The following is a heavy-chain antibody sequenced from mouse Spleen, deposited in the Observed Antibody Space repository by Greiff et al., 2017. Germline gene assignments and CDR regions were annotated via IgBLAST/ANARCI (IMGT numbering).Heavy chain of an antibody. Sequence: QVQLKQSGPGLVAPSQSLSITCTVSGFSLTNYAVHWVRQSPGKGLEWLGVIWSDGSTDYNAAFISRLSISKDNSKSQVFFKMNSLQADDTAIYYCARGFYDYDAGFAYWGQGTLVTVSA. J-gene: IGHJ3*01. V-gene: IGHV2-4-1*01. CDR2: IWSDGST. D-gene: IGHD2-4*01. CDR1: GFSLTNYA. CDR3: ARGFYDYDAGFAY.